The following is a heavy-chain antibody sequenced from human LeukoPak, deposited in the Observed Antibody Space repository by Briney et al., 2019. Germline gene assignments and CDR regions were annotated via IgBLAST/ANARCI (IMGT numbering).Heavy chain of an antibody. V-gene: IGHV4-4*09. CDR3: ARASGLLDFWSGYEPEYYYYYMDV. J-gene: IGHJ6*03. CDR1: GGSISSYY. CDR2: IYTSGST. Sequence: SETLSLTCTVSGGSISSYYWSWIRQPPGKGLEWIGYIYTSGSTNYNPSFKSRVTISVDTSKNQFSLKLSSVTAADTAVYYCARASGLLDFWSGYEPEYYYYYMDVWGKGTTVTVSS. D-gene: IGHD3-3*01.